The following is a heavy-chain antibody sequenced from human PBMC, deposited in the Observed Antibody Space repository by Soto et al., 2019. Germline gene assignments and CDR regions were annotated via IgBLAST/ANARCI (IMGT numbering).Heavy chain of an antibody. CDR3: ARAAQTNYGGNSGFDY. V-gene: IGHV3-74*01. Sequence: GGSLRLSCAASGFTFSSDCMHWVRQAPGKGLVWVSHIKSDGSGTRYADSVKGRFTISRDNAKNTVYLQMNSLSAEDTAVYYCARAAQTNYGGNSGFDYWGQGTLVTESS. J-gene: IGHJ4*02. D-gene: IGHD2-21*02. CDR1: GFTFSSDC. CDR2: IKSDGSGT.